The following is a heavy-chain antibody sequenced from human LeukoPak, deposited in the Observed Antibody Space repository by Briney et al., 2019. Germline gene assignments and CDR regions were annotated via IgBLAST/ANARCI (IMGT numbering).Heavy chain of an antibody. D-gene: IGHD1-1*01. CDR2: IIPIFGTA. CDR3: ARHLTTGMDTVGAFDI. Sequence: SVKVSCKASGGTFSSYAISWVRQAPGQGLEWMGGIIPIFGTANYAQKFQGRVTITADESTSTAYMELSSLRSEDTAVYYCARHLTTGMDTVGAFDIWGQGTMVTVSS. CDR1: GGTFSSYA. J-gene: IGHJ3*02. V-gene: IGHV1-69*01.